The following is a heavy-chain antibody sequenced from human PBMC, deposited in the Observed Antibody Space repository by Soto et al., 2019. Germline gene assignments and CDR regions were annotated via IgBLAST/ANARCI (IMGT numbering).Heavy chain of an antibody. CDR3: AKPRIASAGDY. J-gene: IGHJ4*02. D-gene: IGHD3-16*02. CDR1: GYTFTSYD. Sequence: QVQLVQSGAEVKKPGASVKVSCKASGYTFTSYDINWVRQATGQGLEWMGWMNPNSGNTGYAQKFQGRVTMTRNTSISRAHTGLTSLRSEDRAVYYGAKPRIASAGDYWGKGSLVTVSS. V-gene: IGHV1-8*01. CDR2: MNPNSGNT.